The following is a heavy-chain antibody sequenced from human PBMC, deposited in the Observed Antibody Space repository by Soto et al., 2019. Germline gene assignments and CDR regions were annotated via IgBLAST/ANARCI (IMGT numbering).Heavy chain of an antibody. D-gene: IGHD1-26*01. CDR2: ISAYNGNT. CDR1: GYTFTSYG. J-gene: IGHJ3*02. V-gene: IGHV1-18*01. Sequence: ASVKVSCKASGYTFTSYGISWVRQAPGQGLEWMGWISAYNGNTNYAQKLQGRVTMTTDTSTSTAYMELRSLRPDDTAVYYCARDPTSRGAFDIWGQGTMVTVSS. CDR3: ARDPTSRGAFDI.